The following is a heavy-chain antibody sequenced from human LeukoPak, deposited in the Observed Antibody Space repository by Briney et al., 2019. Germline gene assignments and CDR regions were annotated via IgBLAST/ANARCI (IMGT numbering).Heavy chain of an antibody. CDR1: GFIFSNYY. V-gene: IGHV3-7*01. J-gene: IGHJ4*02. Sequence: GGSLRLSCAASGFIFSNYYMNWVRQAPGKGLEWVANIKPDGSEKDYVDSVKGRFTISRDTAKNSLFLRTNSLRADDTALYFCVKGHYYNYRGQGTLVTVSS. CDR2: IKPDGSEK. CDR3: VKGHYYNY.